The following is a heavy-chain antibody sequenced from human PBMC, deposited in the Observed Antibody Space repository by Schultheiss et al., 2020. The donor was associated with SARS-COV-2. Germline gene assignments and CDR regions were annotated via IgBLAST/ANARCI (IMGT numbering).Heavy chain of an antibody. J-gene: IGHJ3*02. D-gene: IGHD3/OR15-3a*01. V-gene: IGHV4-31*03. CDR2: IYDSGST. CDR3: ARDGLDPVGDAFDT. CDR1: GGSLSSLYYY. Sequence: SETLSLTCSVSGGSLSSLYYYWSWIRQHPGKGLEWIGYIYDSGSTYYNPSLESRLTISLDTSKNQFSLSLSSVTAADTAVYYCARDGLDPVGDAFDTWGQGTMVTVSS.